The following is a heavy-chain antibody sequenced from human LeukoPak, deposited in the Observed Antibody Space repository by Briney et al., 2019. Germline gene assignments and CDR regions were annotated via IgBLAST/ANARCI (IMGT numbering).Heavy chain of an antibody. J-gene: IGHJ6*03. V-gene: IGHV4-4*07. D-gene: IGHD1-1*01. CDR1: GGSISSYY. Sequence: KASETLSLTCTVSGGSISSYYWSWIRQPAGKGLEWIGRIYTSGSTNYNPSLKSRVTMSVDTSKNQFSLKLSSVTAADTAVYYCARDTSPNWNLRGDYYYYMDVWGKGTTVTVSS. CDR2: IYTSGST. CDR3: ARDTSPNWNLRGDYYYYMDV.